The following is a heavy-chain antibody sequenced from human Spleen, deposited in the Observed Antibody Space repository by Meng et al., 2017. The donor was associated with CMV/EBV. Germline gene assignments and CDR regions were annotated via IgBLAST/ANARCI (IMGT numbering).Heavy chain of an antibody. V-gene: IGHV3-9*03. CDR3: ARDRQIVVVPAGMGY. D-gene: IGHD2-2*01. CDR1: GFTFADYA. J-gene: IGHJ4*02. CDR2: ISWNRGRV. Sequence: SLKISCAASGFTFADYAMHWVRQAPGKGLEWVSGISWNRGRVGYADSVKGRFTISRDDAKNSLYLQMNSLRAEDMALYYCARDRQIVVVPAGMGYWGQGTLVTVSS.